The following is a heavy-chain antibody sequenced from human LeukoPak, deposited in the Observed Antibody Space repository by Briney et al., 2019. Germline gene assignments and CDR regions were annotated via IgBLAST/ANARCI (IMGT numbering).Heavy chain of an antibody. Sequence: SETLSLTCAVYGGSFSGYYLSWIRQPPGKGLEWIGEINHSGSTNYNPSLKSRVTISVDKSKNQFSLKLSSVTAADTAVYYCARRYSSSSYNWFDPWGQGTLVTVSS. CDR3: ARRYSSSSYNWFDP. D-gene: IGHD6-13*01. V-gene: IGHV4-34*01. J-gene: IGHJ5*02. CDR1: GGSFSGYY. CDR2: INHSGST.